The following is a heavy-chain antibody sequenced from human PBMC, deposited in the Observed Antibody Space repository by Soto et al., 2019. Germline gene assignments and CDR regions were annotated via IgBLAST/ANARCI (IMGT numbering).Heavy chain of an antibody. Sequence: PSETLSLTCTVSGVSISNYYYIWIRQPPGKGLEWIGYIHHSGSTYYNPSLKSRVTISVDRSKNQFSLKLSSVTAADTAVYYCARDKITGLFDYWGQGTLVTVSS. CDR1: GVSISNYY. D-gene: IGHD2-8*02. CDR3: ARDKITGLFDY. J-gene: IGHJ4*02. CDR2: IHHSGST. V-gene: IGHV4-59*12.